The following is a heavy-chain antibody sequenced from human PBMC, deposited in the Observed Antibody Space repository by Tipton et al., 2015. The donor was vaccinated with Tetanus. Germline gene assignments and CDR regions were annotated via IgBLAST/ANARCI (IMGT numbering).Heavy chain of an antibody. Sequence: QMQLVQSGAEVKKPGASVKVSCKASGYTFTSYGISWERQATGQGLEWMGWISAYNGTTNYAQKLQGRVTMTTDTSTSTAYMERRGLRSDDTAVYYCARGVYLAQRYYYDSRGDFDYWGQGTLVPVSS. CDR2: ISAYNGTT. V-gene: IGHV1-18*01. CDR3: ARGVYLAQRYYYDSRGDFDY. J-gene: IGHJ4*02. D-gene: IGHD3-22*01. CDR1: GYTFTSYG.